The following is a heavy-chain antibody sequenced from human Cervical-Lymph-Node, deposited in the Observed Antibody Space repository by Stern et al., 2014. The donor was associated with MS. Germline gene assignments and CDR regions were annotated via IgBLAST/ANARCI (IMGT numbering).Heavy chain of an antibody. CDR1: GYTFSSYD. Sequence: MQLVESGAEVKKPGASVKVSCKASGYTFSSYDVNWVRQASGQGLEWMGYMNPSSGQTVLAQKFQDRITMTGDSSRTTAYMELSSLRTEDTAVYFCVRSAIGYSYYYGMDVWGQGTTVTVSS. CDR2: MNPSSGQT. J-gene: IGHJ6*02. CDR3: VRSAIGYSYYYGMDV. V-gene: IGHV1-8*01. D-gene: IGHD2-2*02.